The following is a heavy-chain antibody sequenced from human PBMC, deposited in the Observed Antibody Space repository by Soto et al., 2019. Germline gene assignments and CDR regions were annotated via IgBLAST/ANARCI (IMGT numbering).Heavy chain of an antibody. D-gene: IGHD6-6*01. CDR2: INGGNGKK. V-gene: IGHV1-3*01. CDR1: GYTFTYYA. CDR3: ARISESRAQQEEY. J-gene: IGHJ4*02. Sequence: GASVKVSCKTSGYTFTYYAIHWVLQAPGQGLEWMGWINGGNGKKKYSEKFQGRVTITRDTSADTAHMELSSLRSEDTAVYYCARISESRAQQEEYWGQGTLVTVST.